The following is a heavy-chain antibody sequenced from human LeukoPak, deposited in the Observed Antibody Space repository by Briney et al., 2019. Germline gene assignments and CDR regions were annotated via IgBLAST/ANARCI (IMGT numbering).Heavy chain of an antibody. CDR3: ARGNYYDSSGYYPS. CDR2: INHSGST. D-gene: IGHD3-22*01. Sequence: SETLSLTCAVYGGSFSGYYWSWIRQPPGKGLEWIGEINHSGSTNYNPSLKSRVTISVDTSKSQFSLKLSSVTAADTAVYYCARGNYYDSSGYYPSWGQGTLVTVSS. CDR1: GGSFSGYY. J-gene: IGHJ5*02. V-gene: IGHV4-34*01.